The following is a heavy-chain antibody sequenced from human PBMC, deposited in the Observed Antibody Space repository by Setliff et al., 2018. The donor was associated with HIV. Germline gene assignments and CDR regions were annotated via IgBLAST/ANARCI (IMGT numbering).Heavy chain of an antibody. D-gene: IGHD4-17*01. V-gene: IGHV3-53*01. Sequence: PGGSLRLSCAASGFSVSINHMSWVRQAPGKGLEWVSVIYIDGTTYYAESVKGRFTISRDKSENTLYLQMNSLRAEDTAVYYCANSGTTAIEYFQHWGQGTLVTVSS. CDR2: IYIDGTT. CDR1: GFSVSINH. CDR3: ANSGTTAIEYFQH. J-gene: IGHJ1*01.